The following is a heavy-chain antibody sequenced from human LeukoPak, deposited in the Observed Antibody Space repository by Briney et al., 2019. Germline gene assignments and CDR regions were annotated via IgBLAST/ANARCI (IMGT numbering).Heavy chain of an antibody. CDR1: GFTFSSYS. V-gene: IGHV3-48*01. CDR2: ISSSSSTI. Sequence: PGGPLRLSCAASGFTFSSYSMNWVRQAPGKGLEWVSYISSSSSTIYYADSVKGRFTISRDNAKNSLYLQMNSLKTEDTAVYYCARESGGGVLGYFDLWGRGTLVSVSS. D-gene: IGHD3-10*01. J-gene: IGHJ2*01. CDR3: ARESGGGVLGYFDL.